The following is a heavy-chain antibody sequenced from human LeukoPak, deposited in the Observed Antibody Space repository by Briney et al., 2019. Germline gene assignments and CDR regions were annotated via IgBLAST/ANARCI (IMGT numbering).Heavy chain of an antibody. CDR2: IYPGDSET. CDR3: TRSPRDGYHDAFDI. V-gene: IGHV5-51*01. Sequence: GESLKICCKGSGYTFTSYWIAWVRQMPGEVLGWVGIIYPGDSETRYSPSFQGQVTISADKSITTAYLQWGSLKAWDTAMYYCTRSPRDGYHDAFDIWGQGTMVTVFS. J-gene: IGHJ3*02. CDR1: GYTFTSYW. D-gene: IGHD5-24*01.